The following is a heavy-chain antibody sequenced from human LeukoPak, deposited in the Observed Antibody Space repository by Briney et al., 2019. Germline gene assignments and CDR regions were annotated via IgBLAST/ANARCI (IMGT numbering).Heavy chain of an antibody. D-gene: IGHD4-17*01. J-gene: IGHJ4*02. CDR1: GGSISSYY. Sequence: PSETLSLTCTVSGGSISSYYWSWIRQPPGKGLEWIGYIYYSGSTNYNPSLKSRVTISVDTSKNQFSLKLSSVTAADTAVYYCARSDYGDYRYWGQGTPVTVSS. CDR2: IYYSGST. V-gene: IGHV4-59*08. CDR3: ARSDYGDYRY.